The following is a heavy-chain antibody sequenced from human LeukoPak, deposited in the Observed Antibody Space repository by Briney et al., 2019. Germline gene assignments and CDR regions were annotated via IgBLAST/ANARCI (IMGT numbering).Heavy chain of an antibody. CDR1: GRSISTAGAC. D-gene: IGHD4/OR15-4a*01. V-gene: IGHV4-31*03. CDR3: ARAGWRGSNSRDAFDI. J-gene: IGHJ3*02. CDR2: IYSTGTT. Sequence: PSHTLSLTCTLAGRSISTAGACCGIIHQHPWNGLDRLVYIYSTGTTYYNSSLKSRSTISVATSKTQFSLNLSSMTAAATAVYYCARAGWRGSNSRDAFDIWGQGTVVTVSS.